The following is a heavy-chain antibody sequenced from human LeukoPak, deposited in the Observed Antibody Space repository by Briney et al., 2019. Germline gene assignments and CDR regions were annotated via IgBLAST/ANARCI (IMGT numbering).Heavy chain of an antibody. D-gene: IGHD2-2*01. CDR2: ISGSGGGT. CDR3: AKAQLPAIDY. V-gene: IGHV3-23*01. CDR1: GFTFSSYA. J-gene: IGHJ4*02. Sequence: GGSLRLSCAASGFTFSSYAMSWGRQAPGKGLEWVSAISGSGGGTYYADSVRGRFTISRDKSKNTLYLQMNSLRAEDTAVYYCAKAQLPAIDYWGQGTLVTVSS.